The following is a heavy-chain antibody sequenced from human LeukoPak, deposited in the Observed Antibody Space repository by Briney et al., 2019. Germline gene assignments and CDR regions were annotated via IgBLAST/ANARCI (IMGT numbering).Heavy chain of an antibody. J-gene: IGHJ4*02. D-gene: IGHD3-22*01. Sequence: GGSLRLSCAASGLIFSDAWMGWVRQAPGKGLEWVGRIANKINSERKDYAAPVKGRFTISRDDSKNMLYLQMNSLKTEDTAVYYCLVVNGLNWGQGTLVTVSS. CDR3: LVVNGLN. CDR2: IANKINSERK. CDR1: GLIFSDAW. V-gene: IGHV3-15*04.